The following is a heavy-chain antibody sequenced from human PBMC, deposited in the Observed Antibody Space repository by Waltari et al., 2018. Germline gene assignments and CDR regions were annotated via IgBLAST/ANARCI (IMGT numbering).Heavy chain of an antibody. D-gene: IGHD2-2*01. CDR3: AKSRGFEY. Sequence: EVQLVESGGGLVQPGGSLRLSCGASGFTFSRYWMSWVRQTPGKGVEGVANINCDGSQKYFVDSVKGRFTISRDNAKNSVYLQMNSLRVEDTAVYYCAKSRGFEYWGQGTLITVSS. CDR2: INCDGSQK. J-gene: IGHJ4*02. V-gene: IGHV3-7*01. CDR1: GFTFSRYW.